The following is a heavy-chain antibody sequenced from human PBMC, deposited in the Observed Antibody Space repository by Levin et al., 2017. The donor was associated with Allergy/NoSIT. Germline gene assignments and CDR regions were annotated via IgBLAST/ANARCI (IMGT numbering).Heavy chain of an antibody. CDR2: ISAYNGNT. Sequence: ASVKVSCKASGYTFTSYGISWVRQAPGQGLEWMGWISAYNGNTNYAQKLQGRVTMTTDTSTSTAYMELRSLRSDDTAVYYCARDQISADPIFSTSWDDYYYYYGMDVWGQGTTVTVSS. D-gene: IGHD2-2*01. V-gene: IGHV1-18*01. CDR1: GYTFTSYG. CDR3: ARDQISADPIFSTSWDDYYYYYGMDV. J-gene: IGHJ6*02.